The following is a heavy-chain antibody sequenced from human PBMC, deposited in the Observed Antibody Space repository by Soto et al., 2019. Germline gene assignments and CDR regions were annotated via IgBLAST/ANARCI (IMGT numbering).Heavy chain of an antibody. D-gene: IGHD6-13*01. CDR2: IYYTGRT. V-gene: IGHV4-59*08. J-gene: IGHJ5*02. Sequence: PSETLSLTCTVSGDALRDYYLSWMRQPPGKGLEWIGYIYYTGRTNYNPYLESRVTMSVDRAKNQFSQKLSSVNAADMAVYYWARWATEGGQQLVLTPIHCFDPWGQGTLVTVSS. CDR1: GDALRDYY. CDR3: ARWATEGGQQLVLTPIHCFDP.